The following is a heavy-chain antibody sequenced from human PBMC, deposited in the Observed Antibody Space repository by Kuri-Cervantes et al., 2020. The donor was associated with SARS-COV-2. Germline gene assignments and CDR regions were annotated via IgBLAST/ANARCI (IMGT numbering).Heavy chain of an antibody. J-gene: IGHJ4*02. Sequence: GESLKISCAASGFTFDDYAMHWVRQAPGKGLEWVALISYDGSNKFYADSVKGRFTISRDNSKNTLYLQMNSLRAEDTAVYYCANSFYDTSSVPRLDYWGQGTLVTVSS. CDR1: GFTFDDYA. CDR2: ISYDGSNK. V-gene: IGHV3-30*18. D-gene: IGHD2/OR15-2a*01. CDR3: ANSFYDTSSVPRLDY.